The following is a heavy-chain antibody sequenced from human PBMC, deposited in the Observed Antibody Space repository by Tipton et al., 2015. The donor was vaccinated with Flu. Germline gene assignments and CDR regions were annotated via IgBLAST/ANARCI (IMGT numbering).Heavy chain of an antibody. J-gene: IGHJ6*03. V-gene: IGHV1-8*01. CDR1: GYTFTSYD. Sequence: QSGPEVKKPGASVKVSCKASGYTFTSYDINWVRQATGQGLEWMGWMNPNSGNTGYAQKFQGRVTMTRNTSISTAYMELSSLRSEDTAVYYCAREGYGDFWSGYYTGYYYYYMDVWGKGTTVTVSS. CDR3: AREGYGDFWSGYYTGYYYYYMDV. D-gene: IGHD3-3*01. CDR2: MNPNSGNT.